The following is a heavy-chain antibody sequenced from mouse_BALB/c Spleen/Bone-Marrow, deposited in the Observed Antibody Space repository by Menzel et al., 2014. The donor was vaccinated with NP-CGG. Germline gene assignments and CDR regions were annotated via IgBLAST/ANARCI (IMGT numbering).Heavy chain of an antibody. Sequence: LVKTGASVKISCKASDYSFTDHYMHWVKQTHGKSLEWIGYISCYNGATSYNQKFKGKATFTVDTSSSTAYMQFSSLTSEDPAVYYCARSEGIYYYGSSYALDYWGQGTSVTVSS. V-gene: IGHV1S34*01. CDR2: ISCYNGAT. CDR3: ARSEGIYYYGSSYALDY. CDR1: DYSFTDHY. D-gene: IGHD1-1*01. J-gene: IGHJ4*01.